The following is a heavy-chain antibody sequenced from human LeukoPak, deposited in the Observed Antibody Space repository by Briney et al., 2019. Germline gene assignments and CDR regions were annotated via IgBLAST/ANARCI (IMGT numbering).Heavy chain of an antibody. J-gene: IGHJ4*02. D-gene: IGHD5-18*01. CDR3: AKERGDTYGHELFDY. CDR1: GFTFSNYV. V-gene: IGHV3-23*01. CDR2: IGGSDGAT. Sequence: GGSLRLCCATSGFTFSNYVMSWVRQAPGKGLERVSAIGGSDGATYYADSVKGRFTISRDNSKNTLYSQMNSLTVEDTAIYYCAKERGDTYGHELFDYWGQGTLVTVSS.